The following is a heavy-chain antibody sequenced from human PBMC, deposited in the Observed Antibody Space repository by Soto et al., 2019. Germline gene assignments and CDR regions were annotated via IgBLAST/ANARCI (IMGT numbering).Heavy chain of an antibody. CDR2: IYYSGST. CDR1: GGSISSGGYY. Sequence: SETLSLTCTVSGGSISSGGYYWSWIRQHPGKGLEWIGYIYYSGSTYYNPSLKSRVTISVDTSKNQFSLKLSSVTAADTAVYYCGGGGSGEGDYWGQGTLVTVSS. J-gene: IGHJ4*02. CDR3: GGGGSGEGDY. D-gene: IGHD3-10*01. V-gene: IGHV4-31*03.